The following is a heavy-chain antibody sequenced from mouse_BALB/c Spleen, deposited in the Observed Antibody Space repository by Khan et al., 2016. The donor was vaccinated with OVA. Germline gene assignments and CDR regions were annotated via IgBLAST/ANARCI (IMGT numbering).Heavy chain of an antibody. CDR2: ISSGSSTI. J-gene: IGHJ2*01. D-gene: IGHD1-1*01. CDR3: ARDYYVSCDY. Sequence: EVELVESGGGLVQPGGSRKLSCAATGFTFSSFGMHWVRQAPEKGLEWVAFISSGSSTIYYADTVKGRFTISRDNPKNPLFLQMTSLRSEDTAMYYCARDYYVSCDYWGQGTTLTVSS. V-gene: IGHV5-17*02. CDR1: GFTFSSFG.